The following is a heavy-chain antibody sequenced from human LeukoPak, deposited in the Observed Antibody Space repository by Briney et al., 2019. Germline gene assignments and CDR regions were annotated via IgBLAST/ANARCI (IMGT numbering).Heavy chain of an antibody. J-gene: IGHJ4*02. CDR1: GYSFTSHW. Sequence: GESLKISCKGSGYSFTSHWIGWVRQMPGKGLEWMGIIYLGDSETRYGPSFQGQVTISADKSISTAYLQWSSLKASDTAMYYCAVQIVGATTNDYWGQGTLVIVSS. CDR2: IYLGDSET. CDR3: AVQIVGATTNDY. D-gene: IGHD1-26*01. V-gene: IGHV5-51*01.